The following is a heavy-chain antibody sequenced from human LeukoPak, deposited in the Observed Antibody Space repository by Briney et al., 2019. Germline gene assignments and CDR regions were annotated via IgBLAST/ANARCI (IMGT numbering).Heavy chain of an antibody. V-gene: IGHV4-4*07. CDR2: IYTTGNT. J-gene: IGHJ3*02. CDR3: ARDYSLGTTNAFDI. CDR1: GGSISNYY. Sequence: PSETXSLTCAVSGGSISNYYWSWIRQPAGKGLEWIGRIYTTGNTNYNPSLTSRVAMSVDTSENRFSLKLTSVTAADTALYYCARDYSLGTTNAFDIWGQGTMVTVSS. D-gene: IGHD1-7*01.